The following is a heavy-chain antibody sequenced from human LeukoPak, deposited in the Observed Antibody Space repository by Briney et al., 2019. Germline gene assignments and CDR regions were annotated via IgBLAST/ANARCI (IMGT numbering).Heavy chain of an antibody. V-gene: IGHV1-2*02. J-gene: IGHJ5*02. CDR2: INPNSGGT. Sequence: ASVKVSCKASGYTFTSYGISWVRQAPGQGLEWMGWINPNSGGTNYAQKFQGRVTMTRDTSISTAYMELSRLRSDDTAVYYCARDRDITIFGVVIRRGFDPWGQGTLVTVSS. CDR3: ARDRDITIFGVVIRRGFDP. D-gene: IGHD3-3*01. CDR1: GYTFTSYG.